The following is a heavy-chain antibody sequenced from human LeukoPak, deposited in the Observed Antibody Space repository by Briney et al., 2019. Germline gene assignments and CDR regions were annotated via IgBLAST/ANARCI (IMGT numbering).Heavy chain of an antibody. J-gene: IGHJ4*02. CDR3: AKDRLHCSGGSCYSGYFDY. CDR2: IWYDGSNK. D-gene: IGHD2-15*01. Sequence: GRSLRLSCAASGFTFSSYGMHWVRQAPGKGLEWVAGIWYDGSNKYYADSVKGRFTISRDNSKNTLYLQMNSLRAEDTAVYYCAKDRLHCSGGSCYSGYFDYLRQGTLVTVSS. CDR1: GFTFSSYG. V-gene: IGHV3-33*06.